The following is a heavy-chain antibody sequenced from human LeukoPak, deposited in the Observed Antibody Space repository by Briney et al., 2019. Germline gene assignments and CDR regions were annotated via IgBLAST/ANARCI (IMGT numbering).Heavy chain of an antibody. D-gene: IGHD3-3*01. CDR1: GFTFSSYW. Sequence: GGSLRLSCAASGFTFSSYWMHWVRQAPGKGLVWVSRINTDGNSTSYADSVKGRFTISRDNAKNTLYLQMNSLRAEDTAVYFCANDFWSGYYSDPFDMWGQGTMVTVSS. V-gene: IGHV3-74*01. J-gene: IGHJ3*02. CDR3: ANDFWSGYYSDPFDM. CDR2: INTDGNST.